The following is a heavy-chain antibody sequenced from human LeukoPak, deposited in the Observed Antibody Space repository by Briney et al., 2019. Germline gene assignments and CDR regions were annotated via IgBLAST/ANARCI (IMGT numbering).Heavy chain of an antibody. V-gene: IGHV4-38-2*02. CDR1: GYSISSGYY. Sequence: PSETLSLTCTVSGYSISSGYYWGWIRQPPGKGLEWIGSIYHSGSTYYNPSLKSRVTISVDTSKNQFSLKLSSVTAADTAVYYCARDLYSSSWSDYWGQGTLVTVSS. J-gene: IGHJ4*02. CDR3: ARDLYSSSWSDY. CDR2: IYHSGST. D-gene: IGHD6-13*01.